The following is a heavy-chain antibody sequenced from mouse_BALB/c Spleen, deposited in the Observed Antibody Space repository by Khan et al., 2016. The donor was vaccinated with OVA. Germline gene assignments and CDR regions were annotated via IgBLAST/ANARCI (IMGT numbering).Heavy chain of an antibody. Sequence: VQLKQSGPELVKPGASVKISCKASGYSFTGYFMIWVMQSHGKSLEWIGRINPHIGETLYNQKFKDKATLTVDESSSTAHMELRSLASEDSAVYYCTRIYRSDFDYWGQGTTLTVSS. V-gene: IGHV1-20*02. CDR1: GYSFTGYF. J-gene: IGHJ2*01. CDR3: TRIYRSDFDY. CDR2: INPHIGET. D-gene: IGHD1-1*01.